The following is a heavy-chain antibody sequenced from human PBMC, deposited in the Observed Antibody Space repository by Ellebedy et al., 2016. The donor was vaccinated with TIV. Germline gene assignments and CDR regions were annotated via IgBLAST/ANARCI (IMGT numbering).Heavy chain of an antibody. D-gene: IGHD3-9*01. Sequence: MPSGTLSLTCTVSGGSIISYDWSWILQPPGKGLEWIGYIYYSGSTNYNPSLKSRVTISVATSTNQFSLKLSSVTAADTAVYYCASLPNYDILTGETVDIWGQGTMVTVSS. J-gene: IGHJ3*02. CDR2: IYYSGST. V-gene: IGHV4-59*13. CDR1: GGSIISYD. CDR3: ASLPNYDILTGETVDI.